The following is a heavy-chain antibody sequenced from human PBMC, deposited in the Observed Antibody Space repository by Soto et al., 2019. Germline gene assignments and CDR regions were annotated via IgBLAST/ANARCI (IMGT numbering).Heavy chain of an antibody. CDR1: GGSISSYY. V-gene: IGHV4-59*04. CDR2: ISDSVSI. Sequence: SETLSLTCTVSGGSISSYYLSWIRQPPVKGLDWIGYISDSVSISYNPSLKSRVTISVDTSKNQVSLKVSSVTAADTAMYICVGGYPWVGFDYWGQGTLVTVSS. D-gene: IGHD2-15*01. J-gene: IGHJ4*02. CDR3: VGGYPWVGFDY.